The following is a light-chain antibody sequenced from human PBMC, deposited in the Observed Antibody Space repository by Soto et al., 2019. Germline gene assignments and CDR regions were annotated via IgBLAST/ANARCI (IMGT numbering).Light chain of an antibody. J-gene: IGLJ2*01. CDR1: SSNIGSNT. CDR2: TDN. Sequence: QSVLTQPPSASGTPGQTVTISCSGSSSNIGSNTVNWYRQLPGTAPKLLMHTDNQRPSGVPDRFSGANSCSSASLAISGLQSDDEADYYCAAWDTSRIGVAFGGGTKLTVL. V-gene: IGLV1-44*01. CDR3: AAWDTSRIGVA.